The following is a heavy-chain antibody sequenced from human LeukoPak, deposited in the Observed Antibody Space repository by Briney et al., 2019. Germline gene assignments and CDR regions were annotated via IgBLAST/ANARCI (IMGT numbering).Heavy chain of an antibody. V-gene: IGHV3-7*03. D-gene: IGHD3-10*01. Sequence: GGSLRLSCAASGFTFSSYWMSWVRQAPGKGLEWVANIKQDGSEKYYVDSVKGRFTISRDNSKNTLYLQMNSLKAEDTAVYYCAKFNGVFLPDWFDPWGQGALVTVSS. CDR2: IKQDGSEK. CDR3: AKFNGVFLPDWFDP. J-gene: IGHJ5*02. CDR1: GFTFSSYW.